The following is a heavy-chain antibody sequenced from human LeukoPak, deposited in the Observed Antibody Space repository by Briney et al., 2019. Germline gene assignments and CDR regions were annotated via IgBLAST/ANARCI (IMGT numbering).Heavy chain of an antibody. J-gene: IGHJ4*02. D-gene: IGHD6-13*01. Sequence: MASETLSLTCTVSGGSISSSSYYWGWIRQPPGKGLEWIGSIYYSGSTYYNPSLKSRVTISLDTSKNQFSLKLSSVTAADTAVYYCARDAYRSIAAAGTDYWGQGTLVTVSS. CDR2: IYYSGST. V-gene: IGHV4-39*07. CDR3: ARDAYRSIAAAGTDY. CDR1: GGSISSSSYY.